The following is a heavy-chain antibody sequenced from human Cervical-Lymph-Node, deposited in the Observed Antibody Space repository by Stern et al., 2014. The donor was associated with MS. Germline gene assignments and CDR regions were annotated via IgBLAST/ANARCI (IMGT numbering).Heavy chain of an antibody. CDR3: ARGYSSGWYAGSDY. J-gene: IGHJ4*02. CDR2: ISGSTSYT. Sequence: QVQLVESGGGLVKPGGSLRLSCAASGFSFSDYYMSWIRQAPGKGLEWVTYISGSTSYTKYADSVKGRFTISRDNTKNSLYLQMNSLSADDTAVYYCARGYSSGWYAGSDYWGQGSLVTVSS. V-gene: IGHV3-11*06. CDR1: GFSFSDYY. D-gene: IGHD6-19*01.